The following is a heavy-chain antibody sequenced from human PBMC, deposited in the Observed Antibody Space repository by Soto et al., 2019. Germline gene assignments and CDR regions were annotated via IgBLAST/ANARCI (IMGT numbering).Heavy chain of an antibody. CDR3: ASQIFWSGSTAHGMDV. J-gene: IGHJ6*02. D-gene: IGHD3-3*01. CDR1: GFTFSTYG. V-gene: IGHV3-33*01. Sequence: GGSLRLSCAASGFTFSTYGMHWVRQAPGKGLGWVAVIWFDGTKKYYADSVNGRFTISRDNSKNTLYLQMNSLRAEDTAVYYCASQIFWSGSTAHGMDVWGQGTAVTVSS. CDR2: IWFDGTKK.